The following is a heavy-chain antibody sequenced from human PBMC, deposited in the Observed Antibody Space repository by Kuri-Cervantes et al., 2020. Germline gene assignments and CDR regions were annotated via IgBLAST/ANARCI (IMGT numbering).Heavy chain of an antibody. CDR2: IKRKSDDGAR. CDR1: GFSGFTFSNAW. Sequence: GESLKISCAASGFSGFTFSNAWMSWVRQAPGKGLEWVGRIKRKSDDGARDYAAHVKGRYIVSRDASKNTLYLQMNSLKTEDTAVYYCTSGGGSDWNGGGENDFWGQGTTVTVSS. V-gene: IGHV3-15*01. CDR3: TSGGGSDWNGGGENDF. J-gene: IGHJ4*02. D-gene: IGHD1-1*01.